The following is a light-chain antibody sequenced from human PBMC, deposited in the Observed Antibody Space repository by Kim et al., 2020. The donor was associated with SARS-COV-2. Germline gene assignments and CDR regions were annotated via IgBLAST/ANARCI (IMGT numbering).Light chain of an antibody. CDR2: DVT. Sequence: GQSITISCTGTSSDVGGSSFVSWYQQHPGKAPKLMIYDVTNRPSGVSNRFSGSKSGNTASLTISGLQAEDEADYYCLSYTSSSTWVFGGGTKLTVL. V-gene: IGLV2-14*03. CDR3: LSYTSSSTWV. J-gene: IGLJ3*02. CDR1: SSDVGGSSF.